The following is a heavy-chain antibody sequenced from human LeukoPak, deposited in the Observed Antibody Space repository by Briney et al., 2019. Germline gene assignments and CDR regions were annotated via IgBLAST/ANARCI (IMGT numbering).Heavy chain of an antibody. CDR1: GFTVSSNY. CDR3: ARGIAAAGRFDY. Sequence: GGSLRLSCAASGFTVSSNYMSWVRQAPGKGLGWVSVIYSGGTTYYADSVKGRFTISRDNSKNTLYLQMNSLRAEDTAVYYCARGIAAAGRFDYWGQGNLVTVSA. CDR2: IYSGGTT. D-gene: IGHD6-13*01. J-gene: IGHJ4*02. V-gene: IGHV3-53*01.